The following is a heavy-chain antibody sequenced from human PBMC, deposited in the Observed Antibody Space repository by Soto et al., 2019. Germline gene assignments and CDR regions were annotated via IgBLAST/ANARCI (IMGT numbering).Heavy chain of an antibody. CDR2: IIPIFGTA. Sequence: QVQLVQSGAEVKKPGSSVKVSCKASGGTFSSYAISWVRQAPGQGLEWMGGIIPIFGTANYAQKFQGRVMITADESTSTAYMELSSLRSEDTAVYYCAREEMKGMTTHNWFDPWGQGTLVTVSS. V-gene: IGHV1-69*01. D-gene: IGHD4-17*01. CDR1: GGTFSSYA. CDR3: AREEMKGMTTHNWFDP. J-gene: IGHJ5*02.